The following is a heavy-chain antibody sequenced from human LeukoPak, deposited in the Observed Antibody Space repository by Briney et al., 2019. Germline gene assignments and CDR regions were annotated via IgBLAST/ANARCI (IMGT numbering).Heavy chain of an antibody. CDR3: ARDRGIAAALDY. CDR2: ISSSSSYI. J-gene: IGHJ4*02. CDR1: GFTFSSYA. V-gene: IGHV3-21*01. Sequence: GGSLRLSCAASGFTFSSYAMSWVRQAPGKGLEWVSSISSSSSYIYYADSVKGRFTISRDNAKNSLYLQMNSLRAEDTAVYYCARDRGIAAALDYWGQGTLVTVSS. D-gene: IGHD6-13*01.